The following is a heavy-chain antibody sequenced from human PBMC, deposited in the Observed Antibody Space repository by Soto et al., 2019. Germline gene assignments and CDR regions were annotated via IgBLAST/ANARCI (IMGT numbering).Heavy chain of an antibody. D-gene: IGHD3-10*01. CDR1: GGSFSGYY. J-gene: IGHJ6*02. CDR2: INHSGST. V-gene: IGHV4-34*01. Sequence: QVQLQQWGAGLLKPSETLSLTCAVYGGSFSGYYWSWIRQPPGKGLEWIGEINHSGSTNYNPSLKSRVTISVDTSKNQFSLKLSSVTAADTAVYYCARGELGGLFTYYYYYGMDVWGQGTTVTVSS. CDR3: ARGELGGLFTYYYYYGMDV.